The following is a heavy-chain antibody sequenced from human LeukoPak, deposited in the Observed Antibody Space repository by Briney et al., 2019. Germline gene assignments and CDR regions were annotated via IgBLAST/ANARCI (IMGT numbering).Heavy chain of an antibody. Sequence: ASVTVSFTASGYTFTVYYMYWVRQAPGQGLEWMGWINPNSGGTNYAQKFQGRVTMTRDTSISTAYMELSRLRSDDTAVYYCARSPRIVGATDAFDIWGQGTMVTVSS. CDR3: ARSPRIVGATDAFDI. J-gene: IGHJ3*02. CDR2: INPNSGGT. V-gene: IGHV1-2*02. D-gene: IGHD1-26*01. CDR1: GYTFTVYY.